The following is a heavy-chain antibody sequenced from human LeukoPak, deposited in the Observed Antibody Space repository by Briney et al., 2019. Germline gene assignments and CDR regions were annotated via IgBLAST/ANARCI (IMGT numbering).Heavy chain of an antibody. CDR3: ARVSCGGDCYSRTFDY. CDR1: GGSISSYY. D-gene: IGHD2-21*02. J-gene: IGHJ4*02. Sequence: PSETLSLTCTVSGGSISSYYWSWIRQPAGKGLEWIGRIYTSGSTNYNPSLKSRVTMSVDTSKNQFSLKLSSVTAADTAVYYCARVSCGGDCYSRTFDYWGQGTLVTVSS. CDR2: IYTSGST. V-gene: IGHV4-4*07.